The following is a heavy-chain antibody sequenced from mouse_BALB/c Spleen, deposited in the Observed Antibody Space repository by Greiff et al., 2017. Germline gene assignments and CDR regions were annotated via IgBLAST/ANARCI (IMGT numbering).Heavy chain of an antibody. V-gene: IGHV5-17*02. CDR2: ISSGSSTI. J-gene: IGHJ4*01. Sequence: EVHLVESGGGLVQPGGSRKLSCAASGFTFSSFGMHWVRQAPEKGLEWVAYISSGSSTIYYADTVKGRFTISRDNPKNTLFLQMTILRSEDTAMYYCARYPLDYAMDYWGQGTSVTVSS. CDR3: ARYPLDYAMDY. CDR1: GFTFSSFG.